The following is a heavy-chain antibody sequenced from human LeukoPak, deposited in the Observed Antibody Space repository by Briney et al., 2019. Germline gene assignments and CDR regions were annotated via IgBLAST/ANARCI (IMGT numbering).Heavy chain of an antibody. CDR1: GYSFTSYW. Sequence: PGESLKISCKGSGYSFTSYWIGWVRQMPGKGLEWMGIIYPGDSDTRYSPSFQGQVTISADKSISTAYLQWSSLKASDTAMYYCARASTGVSGYPLHFDYWGQGTLVTVSS. D-gene: IGHD3-3*01. CDR3: ARASTGVSGYPLHFDY. J-gene: IGHJ4*02. V-gene: IGHV5-51*01. CDR2: IYPGDSDT.